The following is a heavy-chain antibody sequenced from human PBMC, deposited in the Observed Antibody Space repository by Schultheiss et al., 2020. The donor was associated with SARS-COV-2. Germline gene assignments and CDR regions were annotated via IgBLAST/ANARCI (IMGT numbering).Heavy chain of an antibody. J-gene: IGHJ6*02. CDR2: INAGNGNT. CDR3: ARESRYNWNSDYYYYGMDV. V-gene: IGHV1-3*01. D-gene: IGHD1-7*01. CDR1: GYTFTSYA. Sequence: ASVKVSCQASGYTFTSYAMHWVRQAPGQRLEWMGWINAGNGNTKYSQKFQGRVTITRDTSASTAYMELSSLRSEDTAVYYCARESRYNWNSDYYYYGMDVWGQGTTVTVSS.